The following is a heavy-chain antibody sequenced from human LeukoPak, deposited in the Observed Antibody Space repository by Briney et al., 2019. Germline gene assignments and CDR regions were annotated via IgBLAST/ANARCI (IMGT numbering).Heavy chain of an antibody. J-gene: IGHJ6*02. D-gene: IGHD6-13*01. Sequence: GGSLRLSCAASGFTLSSYAMSWVRQAPGKGLEWVSAISGSGGSTYYADSVKGRFTISRDNSKNTLYLQMNSLRAEDTAVYYCAKDQWYSSSWDYGMDVWGQGTTVTVSS. CDR2: ISGSGGST. CDR1: GFTLSSYA. CDR3: AKDQWYSSSWDYGMDV. V-gene: IGHV3-23*01.